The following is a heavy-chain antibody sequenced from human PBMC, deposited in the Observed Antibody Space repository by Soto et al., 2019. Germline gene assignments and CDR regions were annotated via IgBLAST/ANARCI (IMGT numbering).Heavy chain of an antibody. CDR1: GYTFTGDY. D-gene: IGHD6-19*01. CDR2: INPASGNT. CDR3: SRTRYSNGFYFYFDY. J-gene: IGHJ4*02. V-gene: IGHV1-2*02. Sequence: ASVKFPCKASGYTFTGDYMHWVRQAPGQGLEWMGWINPASGNTQYSQKFQGRFTITRDTSATTAYMELSSLRSEDTAVYFCSRTRYSNGFYFYFDYWAQGSLVTVSS.